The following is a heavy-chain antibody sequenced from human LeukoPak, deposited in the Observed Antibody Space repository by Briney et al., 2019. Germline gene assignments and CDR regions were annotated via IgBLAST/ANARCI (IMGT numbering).Heavy chain of an antibody. V-gene: IGHV3-73*01. CDR3: TKTDFWSGYYDY. Sequence: GGSLRLSCAASGFRFSGSAVHWVRQTAGKGLEWVGRIRSKANGYATEYAPSVKGRFTISRDDSKNTAYLQMNSLKTDDTAVYYCTKTDFWSGYYDYWGQGTLVTVSS. CDR1: GFRFSGSA. J-gene: IGHJ4*02. CDR2: IRSKANGYAT. D-gene: IGHD3-3*01.